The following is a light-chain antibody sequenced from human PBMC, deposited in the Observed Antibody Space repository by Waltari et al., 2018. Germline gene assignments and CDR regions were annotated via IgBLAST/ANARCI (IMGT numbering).Light chain of an antibody. Sequence: QLVLTQSPSASASLGASVKLTCTLSSGHSSNIIAWLQQQPGKGPRYLMQVNSDGSHRKGDEIPVRCSGSSSGAERYLTISSLQSEDEADYYCETGGHGTWVFGGGTKLTVL. CDR3: ETGGHGTWV. CDR2: VNSDGSH. J-gene: IGLJ3*02. V-gene: IGLV4-69*01. CDR1: SGHSSNI.